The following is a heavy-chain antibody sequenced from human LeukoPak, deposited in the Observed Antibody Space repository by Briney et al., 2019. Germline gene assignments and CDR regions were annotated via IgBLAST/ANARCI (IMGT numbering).Heavy chain of an antibody. CDR3: AREVTYCSSTSCLTFDP. CDR2: INAGNGNT. D-gene: IGHD2-2*01. Sequence: ASVKVSCKASGYTFTSYAMHWVRQAPGQRLEWMGWINAGNGNTKYSQKFQGRVTITRDTSASTAYMELSSLRSVDTAVYYCAREVTYCSSTSCLTFDPWGQGTLVTVSS. CDR1: GYTFTSYA. J-gene: IGHJ5*02. V-gene: IGHV1-3*01.